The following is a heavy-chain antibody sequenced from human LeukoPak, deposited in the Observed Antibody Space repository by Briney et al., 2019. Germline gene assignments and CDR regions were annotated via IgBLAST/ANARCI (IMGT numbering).Heavy chain of an antibody. CDR3: ARVGVTMVRGPKTYNWFDP. CDR1: GFTFSPYN. V-gene: IGHV3-21*01. CDR2: ISSSSSYM. J-gene: IGHJ5*02. D-gene: IGHD3-10*01. Sequence: GGSLRLSCAASGFTFSPYNMIWVRQAPGKGLEWVSAISSSSSYMYYADSVKGRFTISRDNAKNSLYLQMNSLRAEDTAVYYCARVGVTMVRGPKTYNWFDPWGQGTLVTVSS.